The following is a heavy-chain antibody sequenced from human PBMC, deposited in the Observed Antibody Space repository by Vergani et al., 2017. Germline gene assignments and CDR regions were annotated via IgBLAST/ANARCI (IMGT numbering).Heavy chain of an antibody. CDR3: ATHREATVVLPYWYFDL. CDR1: GFTFSSYE. Sequence: EVQLVESGGGLVQPGGSLRLSCAASGFTFSSYEMNWVRQAPGKGLEWVSYISSSGSTIYYADSVKGRFTIARDNANNSLYLQMNSLRSEDTAVYYCATHREATVVLPYWYFDLWGRGTLVTVSS. CDR2: ISSSGSTI. D-gene: IGHD4-23*01. V-gene: IGHV3-48*03. J-gene: IGHJ2*01.